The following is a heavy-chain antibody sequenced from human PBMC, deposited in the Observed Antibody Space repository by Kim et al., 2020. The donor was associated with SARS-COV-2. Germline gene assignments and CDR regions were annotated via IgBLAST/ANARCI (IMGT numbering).Heavy chain of an antibody. CDR3: ARVQYSSSWPLYGMDV. Sequence: SLKSRVTISVDPSQNQFSLKLSSVTAADTAVYYCARVQYSSSWPLYGMDVWGQGTTVTVSS. V-gene: IGHV4-59*01. J-gene: IGHJ6*02. D-gene: IGHD6-13*01.